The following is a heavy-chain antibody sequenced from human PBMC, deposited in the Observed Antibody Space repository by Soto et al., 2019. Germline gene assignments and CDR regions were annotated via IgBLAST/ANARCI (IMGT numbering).Heavy chain of an antibody. J-gene: IGHJ5*02. Sequence: PGGSLRLSCVGTGFIFSNNGMHWVRQTPGKGLEWVAFMSYDGSDTFYTASVKGRFTVTRDNSKNTLFLQMNSLRVEDTAVYYCAKTMARLGGYDMNWLAPWGQGTMVTVSS. V-gene: IGHV3-30*12. CDR3: AKTMARLGGYDMNWLAP. D-gene: IGHD5-12*01. CDR2: MSYDGSDT. CDR1: GFIFSNNG.